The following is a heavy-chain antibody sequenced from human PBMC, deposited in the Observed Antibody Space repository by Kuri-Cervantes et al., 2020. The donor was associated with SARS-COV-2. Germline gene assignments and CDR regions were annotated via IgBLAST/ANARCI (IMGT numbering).Heavy chain of an antibody. J-gene: IGHJ2*01. V-gene: IGHV4-38-2*01. CDR3: ARSPDYVWGSYQSSYWYFDL. CDR1: GYSISSGYY. Sequence: SETLSLTCAVSGYSISSGYYWGWIRQPPGKGLEWIGSIYHSGSTYYNPSLKSRVTISVDTSKNQFSLKLSSVTAADTAVYYCARSPDYVWGSYQSSYWYFDLWGRGTLVTVSS. D-gene: IGHD3-16*02. CDR2: IYHSGST.